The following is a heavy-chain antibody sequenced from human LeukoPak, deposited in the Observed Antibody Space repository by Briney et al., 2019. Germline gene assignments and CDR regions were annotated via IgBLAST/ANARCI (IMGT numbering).Heavy chain of an antibody. CDR1: GFTFSDSI. D-gene: IGHD2-2*01. Sequence: GGSLRLSCAASGFTFSDSIMHWVRQASGKGLEWVGRIRSKANDYATAYATSVKGRFTLSRDDSMNTAYLQMNSLKAEDTAVYYCIGGAMGGSYYGLDVWGQGATVTVSS. J-gene: IGHJ6*02. V-gene: IGHV3-73*01. CDR3: IGGAMGGSYYGLDV. CDR2: IRSKANDYAT.